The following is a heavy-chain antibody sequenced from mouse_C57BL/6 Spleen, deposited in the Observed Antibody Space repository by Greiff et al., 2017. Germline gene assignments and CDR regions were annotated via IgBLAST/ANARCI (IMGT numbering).Heavy chain of an antibody. CDR1: GYAFTNYL. D-gene: IGHD2-2*01. CDR3: ARLRVTYAMDY. Sequence: QVQLQQSGAELVRPGTSVKVSCTASGYAFTNYLIEWVKQRPGQGLEWIGVINPGSGGTNYTEKFKGQATLTADKSSSTAYMQLSSLTSEDSAIYFCARLRVTYAMDYWGQGTSVTVSS. V-gene: IGHV1-54*01. J-gene: IGHJ4*01. CDR2: INPGSGGT.